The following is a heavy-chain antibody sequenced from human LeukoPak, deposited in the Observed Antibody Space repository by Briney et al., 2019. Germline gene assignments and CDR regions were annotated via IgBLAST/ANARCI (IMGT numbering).Heavy chain of an antibody. D-gene: IGHD6-13*01. CDR3: ARDAYSSSSNLDV. CDR1: GFTVSSNY. V-gene: IGHV3-53*01. J-gene: IGHJ6*02. CDR2: IYSGGST. Sequence: GGSLRLSCAASGFTVSSNYMSWVRQAPGKGLEWVSVIYSGGSTYYADSVKGRFTISRDNSKNTLYLQMNSLRAEDTAVYYCARDAYSSSSNLDVWGQGTTVTVSS.